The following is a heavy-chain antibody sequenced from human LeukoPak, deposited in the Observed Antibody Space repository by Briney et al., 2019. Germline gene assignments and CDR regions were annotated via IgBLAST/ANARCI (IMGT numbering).Heavy chain of an antibody. D-gene: IGHD6-13*01. J-gene: IGHJ4*02. CDR3: ASSWGSSWYLDY. CDR2: ISSSSSYI. CDR1: GFTFSSFY. Sequence: GGSLRLSCSASGFTFSSFYMNWIRQAPGKGLEWVSSISSSSSYIYYADSVKGRFTISRDNAKNSLYLQMNSLRAEDTALYYCASSWGSSWYLDYWGQGTLVTVSS. V-gene: IGHV3-21*01.